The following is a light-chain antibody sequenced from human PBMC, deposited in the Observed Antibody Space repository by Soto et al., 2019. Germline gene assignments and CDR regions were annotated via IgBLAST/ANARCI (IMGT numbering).Light chain of an antibody. CDR3: QQSFSTPT. J-gene: IGKJ5*01. CDR2: SAS. Sequence: DIQMTQSPSSLSTSVGDRVTITCRASQRINIYLNWYRQKPGRAPELLIYSASNLQSGVQSRFSGSGSATDFTLTISSLTPEDFATYYCQQSFSTPTFGQGKRLETK. CDR1: QRINIY. V-gene: IGKV1-39*01.